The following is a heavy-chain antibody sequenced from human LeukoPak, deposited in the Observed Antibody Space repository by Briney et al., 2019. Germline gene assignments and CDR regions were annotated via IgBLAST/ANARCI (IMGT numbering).Heavy chain of an antibody. J-gene: IGHJ6*02. V-gene: IGHV3-23*01. Sequence: GGSLRLSCAASGFTLSSYAMSWVRQAPGKGLEWVSAISGSGGSTYYADSVKGRFTISRDNSKNTLYLQMNSLRAEDTAVYYCARVLLPLYGMDVWGQGTTVTVSS. D-gene: IGHD3-22*01. CDR1: GFTLSSYA. CDR2: ISGSGGST. CDR3: ARVLLPLYGMDV.